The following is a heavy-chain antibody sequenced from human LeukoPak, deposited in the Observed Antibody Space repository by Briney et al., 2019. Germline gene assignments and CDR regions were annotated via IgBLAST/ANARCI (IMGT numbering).Heavy chain of an antibody. V-gene: IGHV3-23*01. CDR3: ARDTLGEGEDANYAVYYFDY. Sequence: GGSLRLPCAASGFTFSSYAMSWVRQAPGKGLEWVSAISGSGGSTYYADSVKGRFTISRDNSKNTLYLQMNSLRAEDTAVYYCARDTLGEGEDANYAVYYFDYWGQGTVVTVSS. CDR2: ISGSGGST. J-gene: IGHJ4*02. CDR1: GFTFSSYA. D-gene: IGHD4/OR15-4a*01.